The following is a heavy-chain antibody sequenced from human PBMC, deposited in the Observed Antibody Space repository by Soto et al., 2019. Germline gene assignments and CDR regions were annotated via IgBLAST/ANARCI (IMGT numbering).Heavy chain of an antibody. V-gene: IGHV1-2*02. CDR3: ARDSHAEDNYYDSSGYFGNGDY. Sequence: GASVKVSCKASGYTFTGYYMHWVRQAPGQGLEWMGWINPNSGGTNYAQKFQGRVTMTRDTSISTAYMELSRLRSDDTAVYYCARDSHAEDNYYDSSGYFGNGDYWGQGNRGTVYS. J-gene: IGHJ4*02. CDR2: INPNSGGT. D-gene: IGHD3-22*01. CDR1: GYTFTGYY.